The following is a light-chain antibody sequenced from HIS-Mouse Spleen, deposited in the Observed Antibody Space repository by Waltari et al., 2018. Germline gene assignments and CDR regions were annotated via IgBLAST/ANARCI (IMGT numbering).Light chain of an antibody. CDR2: DDS. Sequence: SYVLTQPPSVSVAPGQTARITCGGNTIGRKSAPRDQKKPGQAPVLVVYDDSDRPSGIPERFSGSNSGNTATLTISRVEAGDEADYYCQVWDSSSDHWVFGGGTKLTVL. J-gene: IGLJ3*02. CDR1: TIGRKS. CDR3: QVWDSSSDHWV. V-gene: IGLV3-21*02.